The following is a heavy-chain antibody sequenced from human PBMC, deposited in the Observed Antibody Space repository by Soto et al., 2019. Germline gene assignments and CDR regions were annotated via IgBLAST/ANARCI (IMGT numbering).Heavy chain of an antibody. CDR2: IYYSGST. V-gene: IGHV4-31*03. CDR3: ARRRRIAAAGTFGNYFDY. Sequence: PSETLSLTCTVSGGSISSGGYYWSWIRQHPGKGLEWIGYIYYSGSTYYNPSLKSRVTISVDTSKNQFSLKLSSVTAADTAVYYCARRRRIAAAGTFGNYFDYWGQGTLVTVSS. J-gene: IGHJ4*02. CDR1: GGSISSGGYY. D-gene: IGHD6-13*01.